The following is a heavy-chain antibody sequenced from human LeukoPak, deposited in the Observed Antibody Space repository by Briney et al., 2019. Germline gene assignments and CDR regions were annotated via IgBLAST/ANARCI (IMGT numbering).Heavy chain of an antibody. CDR2: ISGSGGST. D-gene: IGHD6-19*01. J-gene: IGHJ4*02. CDR3: AKDHRSSGWPYYFDY. V-gene: IGHV3-23*01. Sequence: GGSLRLSCAAAGFTFSSYAMSWVRQAQGKGVEWVSAISGSGGSTYYADSVKGRFTISRDNSKNTLYLQMNSLRAEDTAVYYCAKDHRSSGWPYYFDYWGQGTLVTVSS. CDR1: GFTFSSYA.